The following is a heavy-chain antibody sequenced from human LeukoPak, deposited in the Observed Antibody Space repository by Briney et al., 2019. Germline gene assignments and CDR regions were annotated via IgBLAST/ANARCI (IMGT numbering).Heavy chain of an antibody. D-gene: IGHD1-7*01. CDR1: GGSFGGYY. V-gene: IGHV4-34*01. J-gene: IGHJ4*02. Sequence: SETLSLTCAVYGGSFGGYYWSWIRQPPGKGLEWIGEINHSGSTNYNPSLKSRVTISVDTSKNQFSLKLSSVTAADTAVYYCARGTGYNWNYPYYFDYWGQGTLVTVSS. CDR2: INHSGST. CDR3: ARGTGYNWNYPYYFDY.